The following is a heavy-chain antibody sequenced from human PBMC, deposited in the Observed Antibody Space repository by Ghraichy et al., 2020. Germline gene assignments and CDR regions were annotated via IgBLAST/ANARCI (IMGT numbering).Heavy chain of an antibody. Sequence: SETLSLTCTVSGGSISSSSYYWGWIRQPPGKGLEWIGSIYYSGSTYYNPSLKSRVTISVDTSKNQFSLKLSSVTAADTAVYYCARHLVGYCSGGSCYTLPTYGMDVWGQGTTVTVSS. V-gene: IGHV4-39*01. CDR3: ARHLVGYCSGGSCYTLPTYGMDV. CDR1: GGSISSSSYY. J-gene: IGHJ6*02. D-gene: IGHD2-15*01. CDR2: IYYSGST.